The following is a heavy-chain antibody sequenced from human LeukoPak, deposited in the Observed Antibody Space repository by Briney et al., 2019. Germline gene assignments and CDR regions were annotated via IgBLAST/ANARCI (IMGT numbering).Heavy chain of an antibody. CDR1: GLTFINFG. Sequence: GGSLRLSCAASGLTFINFGMTWVRQAPGKGLEWVSAISGSAVITFYADSAKGRFTISRDNSKNTLYLQMNSLRAEDTALYYCAKSRLSGIDDAFDIWGQGTMVTVSS. D-gene: IGHD3-3*01. V-gene: IGHV3-23*01. CDR3: AKSRLSGIDDAFDI. CDR2: ISGSAVIT. J-gene: IGHJ3*02.